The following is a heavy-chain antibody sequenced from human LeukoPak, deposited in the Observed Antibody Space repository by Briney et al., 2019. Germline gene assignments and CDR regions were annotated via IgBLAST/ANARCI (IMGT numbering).Heavy chain of an antibody. J-gene: IGHJ6*02. D-gene: IGHD3-22*01. CDR3: ARHSPYYDRRYYGMDV. Sequence: SETLSLTCAVSGGSISSSNWWSWVRQPPGKGLEWIGEIYHSGSTNYNPSLKSRVTISVDTSKNQFSLKLSSVTAADTAVYYCARHSPYYDRRYYGMDVWGQGTTVTVSS. CDR1: GGSISSSNW. V-gene: IGHV4-4*02. CDR2: IYHSGST.